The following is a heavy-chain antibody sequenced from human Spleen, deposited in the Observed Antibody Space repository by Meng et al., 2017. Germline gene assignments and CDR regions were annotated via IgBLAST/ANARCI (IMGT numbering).Heavy chain of an antibody. CDR2: INAGSDYT. J-gene: IGHJ4*02. Sequence: QVQLVQSGAEVKKPGASVKVSCKASGYTFTNYAIHWVRQAPGQRLEWMGWINAGSDYTKYSQEFQGRVTITTDTSATTAYMDLSSLRSEDSAVYYCAREGFSSSLDYWSQGTLVTVSS. V-gene: IGHV1-3*01. D-gene: IGHD6-13*01. CDR1: GYTFTNYA. CDR3: AREGFSSSLDY.